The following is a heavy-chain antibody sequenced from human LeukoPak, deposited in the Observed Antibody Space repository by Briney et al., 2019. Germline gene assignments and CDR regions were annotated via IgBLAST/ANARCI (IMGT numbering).Heavy chain of an antibody. CDR1: GYTFTSYY. D-gene: IGHD1-1*01. J-gene: IGHJ4*02. Sequence: GASVKVSCKASGYTFTSYYMHWVRQAPGHGLEWMGISNPSGDSTNYAQKFQGRVTMTRDTSTGTVYMDLSSLRSEDTAVYYCARWTTTFLDYWGQGTLVTVSS. CDR3: ARWTTTFLDY. V-gene: IGHV1-46*01. CDR2: SNPSGDST.